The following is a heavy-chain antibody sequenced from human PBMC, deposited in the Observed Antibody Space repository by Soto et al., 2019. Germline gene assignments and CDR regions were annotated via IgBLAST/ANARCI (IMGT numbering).Heavy chain of an antibody. Sequence: GASVKVSCKASGGTFSSYAISWVRQAPGQGLEWMGGIIPIFGTANYAQKFQGRVTITADESTSTAYMELSSLRSEDTAVYYCARDRSVGRWLQSFDYWGQGTLVTVSS. CDR1: GGTFSSYA. CDR2: IIPIFGTA. CDR3: ARDRSVGRWLQSFDY. J-gene: IGHJ4*02. V-gene: IGHV1-69*13. D-gene: IGHD5-12*01.